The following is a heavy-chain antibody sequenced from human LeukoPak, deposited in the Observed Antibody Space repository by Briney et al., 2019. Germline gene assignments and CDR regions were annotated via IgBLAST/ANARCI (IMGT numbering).Heavy chain of an antibody. CDR1: GFTFSTYA. D-gene: IGHD6-13*01. V-gene: IGHV3-21*01. J-gene: IGHJ4*02. CDR2: ISSSSSYI. CDR3: ARATGGYSSSWFDY. Sequence: GGSLRLSCAASGFTFSTYAMNWVRQAPGRGLEWVSSISSSSSYIYYADSVKGRFTISRDNAKNSLYLQMNSLRAEDTAVYYCARATGGYSSSWFDYWGQGTLVTVSS.